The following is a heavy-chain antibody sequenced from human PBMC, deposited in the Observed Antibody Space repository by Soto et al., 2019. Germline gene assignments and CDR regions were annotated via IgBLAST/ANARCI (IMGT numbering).Heavy chain of an antibody. Sequence: QVQLVESGGGEVQPGRSLTISCAASGFTFSTYGMHWVRQTPGKGLEWVAVISYDGTNKFYSDSVKGRFTISRDNFKNTLTLQMNSLRADDTAGYSGAKDLQAYGDYDYYCYGMDVWGLGTRVTVSS. CDR3: AKDLQAYGDYDYYCYGMDV. D-gene: IGHD4-17*01. CDR1: GFTFSTYG. V-gene: IGHV3-30*18. CDR2: ISYDGTNK. J-gene: IGHJ6*02.